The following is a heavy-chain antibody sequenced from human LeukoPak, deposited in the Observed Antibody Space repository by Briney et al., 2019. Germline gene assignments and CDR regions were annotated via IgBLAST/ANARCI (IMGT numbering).Heavy chain of an antibody. D-gene: IGHD3-10*01. CDR1: GGSSSGYY. Sequence: SETLSLTCAVYGGSSSGYYWSWIRQPPGKGLEWIGEINHSGSTNYNPSLKSRVTISVDTSKNQFSLKLSSVTAADTAVYYCARGPAFGVRGSPSSRPHYYYYYYMDVWGKGTTVTVSS. J-gene: IGHJ6*03. CDR3: ARGPAFGVRGSPSSRPHYYYYYYMDV. V-gene: IGHV4-34*01. CDR2: INHSGST.